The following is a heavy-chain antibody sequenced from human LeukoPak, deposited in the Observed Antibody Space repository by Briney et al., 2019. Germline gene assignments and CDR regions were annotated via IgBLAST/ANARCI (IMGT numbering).Heavy chain of an antibody. V-gene: IGHV3-15*01. CDR3: TATMVRGVNSFYYFDY. CDR1: GFTFSNAW. CDR2: IKSKTDGGTT. J-gene: IGHJ4*02. D-gene: IGHD3-10*01. Sequence: AGGSLRLSCAASGFTFSNAWMSWVRQAPGKGLEWVGRIKSKTDGGTTDYAAPVKGRFTISRDESKNTLYLQMNSLKTEDTAVYYCTATMVRGVNSFYYFDYWGQGTLVTVSS.